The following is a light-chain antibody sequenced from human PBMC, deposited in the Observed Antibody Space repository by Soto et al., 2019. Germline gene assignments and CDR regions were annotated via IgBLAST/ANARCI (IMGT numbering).Light chain of an antibody. V-gene: IGLV2-14*03. CDR3: SSYTSSSTRVV. Sequence: QSALTQPASVSGSHGQSITISCTGTSSDVGGYNYVSWYQQHPGKAPKLIIYDVSNRPSGVSNRFSGSKSGNTASLTISGLQAEDEGDYYCSSYTSSSTRVVFGGGTKLTVL. J-gene: IGLJ2*01. CDR2: DVS. CDR1: SSDVGGYNY.